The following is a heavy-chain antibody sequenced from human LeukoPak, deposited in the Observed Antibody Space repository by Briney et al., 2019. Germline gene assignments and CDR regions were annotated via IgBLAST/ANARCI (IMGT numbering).Heavy chain of an antibody. D-gene: IGHD3-10*01. CDR2: IRYDGRNK. V-gene: IGHV3-30*02. Sequence: PGGSLRLSCAASGFTFSSYGMHWVRQAPGKGLDWVAFIRYDGRNKYYADSVKGRFTISRDNSKNTLYLQMNSLRAEDTAVYYCAKGYYHGSGNDAFDIWGQGTMVTVSS. CDR1: GFTFSSYG. CDR3: AKGYYHGSGNDAFDI. J-gene: IGHJ3*02.